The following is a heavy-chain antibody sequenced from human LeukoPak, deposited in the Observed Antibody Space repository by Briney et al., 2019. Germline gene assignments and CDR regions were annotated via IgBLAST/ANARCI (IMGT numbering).Heavy chain of an antibody. D-gene: IGHD3-22*01. CDR2: ISAYNGNT. CDR3: ARSVSGDYYDSSGYYTPHFDY. Sequence: ASVKVSCKXSGYTFTSYGISWVRQAPGQGLEWMGWISAYNGNTNYAQKLQGRVTMTTDTSTSTAYMELRSLRSDDTAVYYCARSVSGDYYDSSGYYTPHFDYWGQGTLVTVSS. V-gene: IGHV1-18*01. J-gene: IGHJ4*02. CDR1: GYTFTSYG.